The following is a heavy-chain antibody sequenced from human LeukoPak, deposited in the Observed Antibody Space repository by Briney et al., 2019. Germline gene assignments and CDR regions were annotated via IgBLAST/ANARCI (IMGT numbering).Heavy chain of an antibody. V-gene: IGHV3-11*01. CDR1: GFTFSDYY. CDR3: AGSWTSLDAFDI. Sequence: GGSLRLSCAASGFTFSDYYMSWIRQAPRKGLEWLSYISGSGTTIYYADSVKGRFTISRDNAKNSLYLQMTSLRADDTAMYYCAGSWTSLDAFDIWGQGTMVTVSS. J-gene: IGHJ3*02. D-gene: IGHD3/OR15-3a*01. CDR2: ISGSGTTI.